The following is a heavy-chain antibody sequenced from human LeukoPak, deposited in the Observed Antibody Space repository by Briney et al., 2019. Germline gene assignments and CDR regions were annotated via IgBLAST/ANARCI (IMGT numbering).Heavy chain of an antibody. CDR2: IKQHGSEK. CDR1: GFTFSSYW. D-gene: IGHD3-9*01. V-gene: IGHV3-7*01. Sequence: GGSLRLSCAASGFTFSSYWMSWVRQAPGKGLEWVANIKQHGSEKYYVDSVKGRFTISRDNAKNSLYLQMNSLRAEDTAVYYCARDSPILRYFRFGAFDIWGQGTMVTVSS. J-gene: IGHJ3*02. CDR3: ARDSPILRYFRFGAFDI.